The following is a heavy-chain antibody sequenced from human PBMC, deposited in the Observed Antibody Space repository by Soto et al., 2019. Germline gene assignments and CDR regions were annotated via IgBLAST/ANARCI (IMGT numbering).Heavy chain of an antibody. CDR2: ISWNSDSI. CDR1: GFTFDDYA. CDR3: AKESGVWGLCSSLTHYMAV. D-gene: IGHD6-13*01. Sequence: EVQLVESGGDLIQPGRSLRLSCAASGFTFDDYAMHWVRPGPAKGLEWVSGISWNSDSIASEDSVKGRFKISRDNGKKSRYLQMNSLRAEDTALYCCAKESGVWGLCSSLTHYMAVWRKGTTVTVA. V-gene: IGHV3-9*01. J-gene: IGHJ6*03.